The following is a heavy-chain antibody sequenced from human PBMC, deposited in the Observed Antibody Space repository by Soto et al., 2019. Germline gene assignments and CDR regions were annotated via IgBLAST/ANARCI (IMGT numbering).Heavy chain of an antibody. CDR2: VYYSGTT. Sequence: SHTLSDPRGVGGGSIDNGNDRMSLIRQPPGKGLEWIGYVYYSGTTNYNPFLKSRVTLSLDKSKNQFSLKMNSVTAADTVLYYRARGVIAPPRSLHPCGQGTLVTVSS. J-gene: IGHJ5*02. D-gene: IGHD2-21*01. CDR1: GGSIDNGNDR. V-gene: IGHV4-61*01. CDR3: ARGVIAPPRSLHP.